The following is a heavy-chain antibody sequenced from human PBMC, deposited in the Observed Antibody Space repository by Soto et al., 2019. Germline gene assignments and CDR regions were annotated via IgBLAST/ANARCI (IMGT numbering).Heavy chain of an antibody. V-gene: IGHV3-21*01. Sequence: PGGSLRLSCAASGFTFSSYSMNWVRQAPGKGLEWVSSISSSSSYIYYADSVKGRFTTSRDNAKNSLYLQMNSLRAEDTAVYYCARDLLWSGTAMVTRHAIGYYGMDVWGQGTTVTVSS. D-gene: IGHD5-18*01. CDR2: ISSSSSYI. CDR1: GFTFSSYS. CDR3: ARDLLWSGTAMVTRHAIGYYGMDV. J-gene: IGHJ6*02.